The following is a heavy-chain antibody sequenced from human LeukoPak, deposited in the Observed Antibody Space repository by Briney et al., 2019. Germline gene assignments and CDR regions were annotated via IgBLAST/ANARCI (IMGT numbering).Heavy chain of an antibody. J-gene: IGHJ4*02. Sequence: PGGSLRLSCAASGFTFSSYAMHWVRQAPGKGLEYVSAISSNGGSTYYANSVKGRFTISSDSSKNTLYLQMGSLRSEDMAVYYCARDRSSGSPDYWGQGTLVTVSS. CDR2: ISSNGGST. CDR1: GFTFSSYA. D-gene: IGHD1-26*01. CDR3: ARDRSSGSPDY. V-gene: IGHV3-64*01.